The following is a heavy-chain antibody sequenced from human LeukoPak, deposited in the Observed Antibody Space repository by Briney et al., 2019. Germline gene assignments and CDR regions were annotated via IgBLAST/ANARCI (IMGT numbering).Heavy chain of an antibody. Sequence: NPSETLSLTCTVSGGSISSYYWSWIRQPPGEGLEWIGYISHSGSTKYNSSLKSRAIISSDTSKNQFSLKLSSVTAADTALYYCARLRDGDYGGYLDYWGQGTLVTASS. D-gene: IGHD4-17*01. V-gene: IGHV4-59*08. CDR3: ARLRDGDYGGYLDY. CDR2: ISHSGST. J-gene: IGHJ4*02. CDR1: GGSISSYY.